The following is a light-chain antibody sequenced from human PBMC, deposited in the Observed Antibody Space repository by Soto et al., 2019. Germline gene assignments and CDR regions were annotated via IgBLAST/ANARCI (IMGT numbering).Light chain of an antibody. CDR1: SDDVGSYKH. J-gene: IGLJ1*01. CDR3: SSYSRSSTPLV. CDR2: DVS. Sequence: QSALTQPASVSGSPGQSITISCTGTSDDVGSYKHVSWYQQYPGKAPKLIIYDVSNRPSGVSSRFSGSRSDNTASLTISGLQAGDEADYYCSSYSRSSTPLVFGTGTKVTVL. V-gene: IGLV2-14*01.